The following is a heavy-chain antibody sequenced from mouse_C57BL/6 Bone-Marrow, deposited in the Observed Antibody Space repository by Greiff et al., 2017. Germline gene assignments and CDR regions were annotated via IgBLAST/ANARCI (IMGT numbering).Heavy chain of an antibody. V-gene: IGHV5-17*01. J-gene: IGHJ3*01. Sequence: EVKLVESGGGLVKPGGSLILSCAASGFTFSDYGLHWVRQAPAKGLEWVAYISSGSSTIYYADTVKGRFTISRDNAKNTLFLQMTSLRSEDTAMYYCARVGNYLFAYWGQGTLVTVSA. CDR2: ISSGSSTI. CDR3: ARVGNYLFAY. CDR1: GFTFSDYG. D-gene: IGHD2-1*01.